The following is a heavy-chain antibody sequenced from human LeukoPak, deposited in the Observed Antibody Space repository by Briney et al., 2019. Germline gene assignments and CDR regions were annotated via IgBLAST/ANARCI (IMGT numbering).Heavy chain of an antibody. CDR3: AKDQNYGFDY. D-gene: IGHD3-10*01. CDR2: ISYDGSNK. CDR1: GFTFSSYG. J-gene: IGHJ4*02. V-gene: IGHV3-30*18. Sequence: HPGRSLRLSCAASGFTFSSYGMHWVRQAPGKGLEWVAVISYDGSNKYYADSVKGRFTISRDNSKNTLYLQMNSLRAEDTAVYYCAKDQNYGFDYWGQGTLVTVSS.